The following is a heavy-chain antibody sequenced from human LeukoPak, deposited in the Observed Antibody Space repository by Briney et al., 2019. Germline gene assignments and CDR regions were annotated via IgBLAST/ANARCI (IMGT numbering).Heavy chain of an antibody. CDR3: ASYTMVRGVDY. D-gene: IGHD3-10*01. CDR1: GYSISSGYY. CDR2: IYHSGST. J-gene: IGHJ4*02. Sequence: SETLSLTCAVSGYSISSGYYWGWIRPPPGKGLEWIGSIYHSGSTYYNPSLKSRVTISVDTSKNQFSLKLSSVTAADTAVYYCASYTMVRGVDYWGQGTLVTVSS. V-gene: IGHV4-38-2*01.